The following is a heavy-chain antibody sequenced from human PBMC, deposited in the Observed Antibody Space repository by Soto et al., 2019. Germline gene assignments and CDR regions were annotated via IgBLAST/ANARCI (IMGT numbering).Heavy chain of an antibody. J-gene: IGHJ4*02. D-gene: IGHD1-26*01. Sequence: EVQLVESGGGLVQPGGSLRLSCAASGFTFSSYSMNWVRQAPGKGLEWVSYISSSSSTIYYADSVKGRFTISRDNAKNSLYLQKNSLRDEDTAVYYCARDEGGSYSPFDCWGQGTLVTVSS. CDR3: ARDEGGSYSPFDC. V-gene: IGHV3-48*02. CDR2: ISSSSSTI. CDR1: GFTFSSYS.